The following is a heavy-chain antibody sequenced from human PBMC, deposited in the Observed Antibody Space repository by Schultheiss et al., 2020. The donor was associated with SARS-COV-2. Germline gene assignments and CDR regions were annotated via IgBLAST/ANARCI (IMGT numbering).Heavy chain of an antibody. Sequence: SETLSLTCTVSGGSISSGGYYWSWIRQHPGKGLEWIGYIYYSGSTNYNPSLKSRVTISVDTSKNQFSLKLSSVTAADTAVYYCARGRLQQLVLRWFDPWGQGTLVTVSS. CDR1: GGSISSGGYY. V-gene: IGHV4-61*08. CDR2: IYYSGST. D-gene: IGHD6-13*01. J-gene: IGHJ5*02. CDR3: ARGRLQQLVLRWFDP.